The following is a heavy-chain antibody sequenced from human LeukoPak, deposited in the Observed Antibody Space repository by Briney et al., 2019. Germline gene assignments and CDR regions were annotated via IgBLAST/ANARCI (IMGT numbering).Heavy chain of an antibody. CDR2: IYYSGST. V-gene: IGHV4-59*01. Sequence: TASETLSLTGTVSGGSISSYYWSWIRQPPGKVLEGIGYIYYSGSTNYNPSLKSRVTISVDTSKNQFSLKLSSVTAADTAVYYCARGNLDYYYYYMDVWGKGTTVTVSS. J-gene: IGHJ6*03. D-gene: IGHD1-7*01. CDR1: GGSISSYY. CDR3: ARGNLDYYYYYMDV.